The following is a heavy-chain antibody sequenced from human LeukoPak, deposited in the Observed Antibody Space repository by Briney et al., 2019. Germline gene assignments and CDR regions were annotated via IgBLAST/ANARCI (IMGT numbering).Heavy chain of an antibody. Sequence: SETLSLTCTDSGASVSSGSYYWSWIRQPPGKGLEWIGYIYYSGSTNYNPSLKSRVTISVDTSKNQFSLKLSSVTAADTAVYYCARTTDSRASYGMDVWGQGTTVTVSS. J-gene: IGHJ6*02. CDR2: IYYSGST. CDR3: ARTTDSRASYGMDV. V-gene: IGHV4-61*01. D-gene: IGHD3-22*01. CDR1: GASVSSGSYY.